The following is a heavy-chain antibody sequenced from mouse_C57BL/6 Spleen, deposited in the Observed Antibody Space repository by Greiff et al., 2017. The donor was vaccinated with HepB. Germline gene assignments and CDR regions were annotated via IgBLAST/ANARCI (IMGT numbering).Heavy chain of an antibody. D-gene: IGHD4-1*01. V-gene: IGHV5-12*01. Sequence: EVKLVESGGGLVQPGGSLKLSCAASGFTFSDYYMYWVRQTPEKRLEWVAYISNGGGSTYYPDTVKGRFTISRDNAKNTLYLQLSRLKSEDTAMYYCARPQTGTYWYFDVWGTGTTVTVSS. J-gene: IGHJ1*03. CDR2: ISNGGGST. CDR1: GFTFSDYY. CDR3: ARPQTGTYWYFDV.